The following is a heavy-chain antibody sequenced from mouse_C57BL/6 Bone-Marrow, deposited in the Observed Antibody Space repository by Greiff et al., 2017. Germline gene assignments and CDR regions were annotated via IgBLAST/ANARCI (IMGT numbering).Heavy chain of an antibody. Sequence: QVQLQQSGAELVRPGASVQMSCKASGYTFTNYWIGWVKQRPGHGLEWIGDIYPGGGYTNYNEKFKGKATLTADKSSITAYMEVSSLTSEDSAIYYCARRGWYSDYFDYWGQGTTLTVSS. CDR1: GYTFTNYW. V-gene: IGHV1-63*01. D-gene: IGHD2-1*01. CDR3: ARRGWYSDYFDY. J-gene: IGHJ2*01. CDR2: IYPGGGYT.